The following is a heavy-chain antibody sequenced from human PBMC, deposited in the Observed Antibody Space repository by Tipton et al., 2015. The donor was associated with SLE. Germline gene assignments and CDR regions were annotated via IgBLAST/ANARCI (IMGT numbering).Heavy chain of an antibody. CDR2: INHSGST. V-gene: IGHV4-34*01. J-gene: IGHJ6*02. CDR1: GGSISSYY. D-gene: IGHD3-16*01. CDR3: AREYVGGMDV. Sequence: TLSLTCTVSGGSISSYYWSWIRQPPGKGLEWIGEINHSGSTNYNPSLKSRVTISVDTSKNQFSLKLSSVTAADTAVYYCAREYVGGMDVWGQGTTVTVSS.